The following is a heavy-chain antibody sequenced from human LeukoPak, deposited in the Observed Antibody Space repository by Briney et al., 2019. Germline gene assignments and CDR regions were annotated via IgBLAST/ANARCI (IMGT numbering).Heavy chain of an antibody. J-gene: IGHJ6*02. Sequence: PGGSLRLSCTASGFTFSSYNMNWVRQAPGKGLEWVSTITSTSTYIAYADSVKGRFTISRDNADNSVYLQMNSLRADDTAVYYCAKERPHDMDVWGQGTSVTVSS. CDR3: AKERPHDMDV. CDR1: GFTFSSYN. CDR2: ITSTSTYI. V-gene: IGHV3-21*01. D-gene: IGHD6-6*01.